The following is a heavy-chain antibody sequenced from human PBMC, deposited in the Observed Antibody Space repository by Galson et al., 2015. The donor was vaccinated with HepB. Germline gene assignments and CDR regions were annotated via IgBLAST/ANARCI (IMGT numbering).Heavy chain of an antibody. CDR2: IWYDGSKT. V-gene: IGHV3-30*02. D-gene: IGHD5-12*01. CDR1: EFTFRNYG. Sequence: SLRLSCAASEFTFRNYGMHWVRQAPGKGLEWVAYIWYDGSKTQYVDSVKGRFTISRDNSKNTLYLQMNSMRTEDTAVYYCVRDSVTSGCRYFDYWGQGTLVTVSS. J-gene: IGHJ4*02. CDR3: VRDSVTSGCRYFDY.